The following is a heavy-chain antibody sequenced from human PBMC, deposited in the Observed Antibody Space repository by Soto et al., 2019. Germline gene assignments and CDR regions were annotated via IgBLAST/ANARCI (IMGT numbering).Heavy chain of an antibody. CDR2: ISSSSSYI. J-gene: IGHJ6*03. V-gene: IGHV3-21*01. D-gene: IGHD4-17*01. CDR3: ARGQRDYGDVSPPDRPYYYYYYMDV. Sequence: PGGSLRLSCAASGFTFSSYSMNWVRQAPGKGLEWVSSISSSSSYIYYADSVKGRFTISRDNAKNSLYLQMNSLRAEDTAVYYCARGQRDYGDVSPPDRPYYYYYYMDVWGKGTTVTVSS. CDR1: GFTFSSYS.